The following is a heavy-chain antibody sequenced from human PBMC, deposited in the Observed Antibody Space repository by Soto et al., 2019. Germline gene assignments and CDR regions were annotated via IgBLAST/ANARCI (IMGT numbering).Heavy chain of an antibody. CDR1: GYTFTSYY. V-gene: IGHV1-46*01. D-gene: IGHD3-22*01. Sequence: QVQLVQSGAEVKKPGASVKVSCKASGYTFTSYYMHWVRQAPGQGLECMGIINPSGGSTSYAQKFQGRVTMTRDTSTSTVYMELSSLRSEDTAVYYCARGGKPYYYDSSGYYDPIDYWGQGTLVTVSS. J-gene: IGHJ4*02. CDR2: INPSGGST. CDR3: ARGGKPYYYDSSGYYDPIDY.